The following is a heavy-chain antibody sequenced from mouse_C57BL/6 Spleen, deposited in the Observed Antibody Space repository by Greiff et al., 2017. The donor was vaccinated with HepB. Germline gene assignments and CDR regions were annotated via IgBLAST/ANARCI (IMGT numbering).Heavy chain of an antibody. CDR3: ARGITTVVLYYYAMDY. V-gene: IGHV1-72*01. CDR2: IDPNSGGT. D-gene: IGHD1-1*01. CDR1: GYTFTSYW. J-gene: IGHJ4*01. Sequence: QVQLQQPGAELVKPGASVKLSCKASGYTFTSYWMHWVKQRPGRGLEWIGRIDPNSGGTKYNEKFKSKATLTVDKPSSTAYMQLSSLTSEDSAVYYCARGITTVVLYYYAMDYWGQGTSVTVSS.